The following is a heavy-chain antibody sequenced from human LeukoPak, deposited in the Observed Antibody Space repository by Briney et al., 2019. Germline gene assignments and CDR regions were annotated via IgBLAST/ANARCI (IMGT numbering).Heavy chain of an antibody. Sequence: GGSLRLSCAASGFTVSSNYMSWVRQAPGKGLDWVALISYDGSQYYADSVKGRFTISRDKSKHTLHLQMNSLRTEDTAVYYCAKGRSGTAVAAPDYWGQGTLVTVSS. CDR3: AKGRSGTAVAAPDY. D-gene: IGHD6-19*01. J-gene: IGHJ4*02. V-gene: IGHV3-30*18. CDR2: ISYDGSQ. CDR1: GFTVSSNY.